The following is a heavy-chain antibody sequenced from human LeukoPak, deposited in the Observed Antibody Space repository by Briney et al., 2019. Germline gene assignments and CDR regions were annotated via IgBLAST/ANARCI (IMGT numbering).Heavy chain of an antibody. CDR2: IIPIFGTA. V-gene: IGHV1-69*13. Sequence: SVKVSCKASGYTFTGYYMHWVRQAPGQGLEWMGGIIPIFGTANYAQKFQGRVTITADESTSTAYMELSSLRSEDTAVYYCARGRSSWFDYWGQGTLVTVSS. CDR1: GYTFTGYY. J-gene: IGHJ4*02. CDR3: ARGRSSWFDY. D-gene: IGHD6-13*01.